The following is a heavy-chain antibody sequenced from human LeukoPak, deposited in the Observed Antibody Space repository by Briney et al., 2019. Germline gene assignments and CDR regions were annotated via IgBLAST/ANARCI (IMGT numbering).Heavy chain of an antibody. CDR1: GFTFDDHG. J-gene: IGHJ4*02. Sequence: GGSLRLSCIASGFTFDDHGMSWVRQAPGKGLEWVSNINWNGGSTGYVDSVKGRFTISGDNGKNSLYLQMNNLRVEDTAFYYCARDVSWGTSYFDYWGQGILVTVSS. D-gene: IGHD1-1*01. V-gene: IGHV3-20*04. CDR2: INWNGGST. CDR3: ARDVSWGTSYFDY.